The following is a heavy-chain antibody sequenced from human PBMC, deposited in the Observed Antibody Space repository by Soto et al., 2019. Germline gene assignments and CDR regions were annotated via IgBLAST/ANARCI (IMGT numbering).Heavy chain of an antibody. CDR1: GYTFTSYD. D-gene: IGHD2-8*01. Sequence: ASVKVSCKASGYTFTSYDINWVRQATGQGLEWMGWMNPNSGNTGYAQKFQGRVTMTRNTSISTAYMELSSLRSEDTAVYYCARGPYIVLMVYAEGRDNWFDPWGQGTLVTVSS. CDR2: MNPNSGNT. CDR3: ARGPYIVLMVYAEGRDNWFDP. J-gene: IGHJ5*02. V-gene: IGHV1-8*01.